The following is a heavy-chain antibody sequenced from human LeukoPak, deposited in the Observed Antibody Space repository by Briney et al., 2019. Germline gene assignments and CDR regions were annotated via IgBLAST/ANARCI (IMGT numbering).Heavy chain of an antibody. CDR1: GFTFSNYA. D-gene: IGHD4-17*01. V-gene: IGHV3-23*01. CDR3: ARGPATVTRDGFDI. Sequence: GGSLRLSCAASGFTFSNYAMSWVRQAPGKGLEWGSAISGSASSTYYADSVKGRFTISRDNAKKSLYLQMHSLRAEDTAVYYCARGPATVTRDGFDIWGQGTMVTVSS. J-gene: IGHJ3*02. CDR2: ISGSASST.